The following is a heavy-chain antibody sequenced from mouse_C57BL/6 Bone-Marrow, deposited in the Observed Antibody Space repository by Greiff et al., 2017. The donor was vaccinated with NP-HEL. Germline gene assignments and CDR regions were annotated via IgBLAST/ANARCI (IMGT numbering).Heavy chain of an antibody. Sequence: QVQLQQPGAELVKPGASVKLSCKASGYTFTSYWMHWVKQRPGQGLEWIGMIHPNSGSTNYNEKFQSKATLTVDKSSSTAYMQLSSLTSEDAAVYDCAGNYPYFDYWGQGTTLTVSS. J-gene: IGHJ2*01. CDR1: GYTFTSYW. D-gene: IGHD1-1*02. CDR3: AGNYPYFDY. V-gene: IGHV1-64*01. CDR2: IHPNSGST.